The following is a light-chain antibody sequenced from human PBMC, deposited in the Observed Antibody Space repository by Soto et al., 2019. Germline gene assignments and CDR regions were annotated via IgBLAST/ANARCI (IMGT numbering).Light chain of an antibody. V-gene: IGKV4-1*01. CDR3: QQCYTTPRT. J-gene: IGKJ1*01. CDR1: QSALYSSNNKNY. CDR2: WAS. Sequence: DIVMTQSPDSLAVSLGERATINCKSSQSALYSSNNKNYLAWYQQKPGQPPKLLIYWASTRESGVPDRFSGSGSGTDFTLTISSLQAEDVAVYCCQQCYTTPRTFGQGTKVDIK.